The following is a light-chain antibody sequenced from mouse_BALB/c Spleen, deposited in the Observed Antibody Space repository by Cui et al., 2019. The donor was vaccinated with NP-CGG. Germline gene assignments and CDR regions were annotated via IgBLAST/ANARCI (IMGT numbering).Light chain of an antibody. CDR3: ALWYSNHWV. V-gene: IGLV1*01. CDR1: TGAVITRNY. J-gene: IGLJ1*01. CDR2: GTN. Sequence: QAVVTQESALTTSPGETVTLTCRSNTGAVITRNYANWVQEKPDHLFTGLIGGTNNRVPGVPARFSGSLIGDKAALTITGAQTEDEAIYFCALWYSNHWVFGGGTKLTVL.